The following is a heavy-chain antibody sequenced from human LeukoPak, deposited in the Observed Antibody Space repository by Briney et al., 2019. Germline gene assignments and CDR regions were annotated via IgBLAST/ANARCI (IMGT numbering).Heavy chain of an antibody. CDR3: ARAKHEEVVGCFDP. J-gene: IGHJ5*02. CDR2: IYYSGST. D-gene: IGHD2-15*01. CDR1: GGSISSYY. Sequence: PSETLSLTCTVSGGSISSYYWSWIRQPPGKGLEWIGYIYYSGSTNYNPSLKSRVTISVDTSKNQFSLKLSSVTAADTAVYYCARAKHEEVVGCFDPWGQGTLVTVSS. V-gene: IGHV4-59*01.